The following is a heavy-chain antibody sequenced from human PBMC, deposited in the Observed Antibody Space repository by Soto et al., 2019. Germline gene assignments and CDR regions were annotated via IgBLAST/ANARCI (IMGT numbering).Heavy chain of an antibody. Sequence: GGSLRLSCAASGFTFSGYTMNWVRQAPGKGLEWVSFISTTSSYIYYADSVKGRFTISRENAKNSLFLQMNSLRAEDTAVYYCVSSTDMDVWGQGTTAPVSS. V-gene: IGHV3-21*01. CDR1: GFTFSGYT. CDR3: VSSTDMDV. J-gene: IGHJ6*02. D-gene: IGHD4-17*01. CDR2: ISTTSSYI.